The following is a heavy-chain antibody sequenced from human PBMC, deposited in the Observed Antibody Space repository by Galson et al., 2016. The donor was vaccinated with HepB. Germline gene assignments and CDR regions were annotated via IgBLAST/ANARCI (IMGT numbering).Heavy chain of an antibody. V-gene: IGHV1-69*13. CDR2: IIPIINTA. Sequence: SVKVSCKASGGTFSSYAFSWVRQAPGQGLEWMGGIIPIINTAKYAQKFQGRVTTTADESSSTAYMELSSLRSEDTAVYYCARADSSGDGYYFQHWGQGTLGTVSS. D-gene: IGHD3-22*01. J-gene: IGHJ1*01. CDR3: ARADSSGDGYYFQH. CDR1: GGTFSSYA.